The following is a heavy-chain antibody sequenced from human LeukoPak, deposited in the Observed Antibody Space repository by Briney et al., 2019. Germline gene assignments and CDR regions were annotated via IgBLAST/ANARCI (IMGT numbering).Heavy chain of an antibody. Sequence: ASVKVSCKASGYTFTGYYMHWVRQAPGQGLEWMGWINPNSGGTNYAQKLQGRVIMTTDTSISTAYMELSRLRSDDTAVYYCAREAGATDAFDIWGQGTMVTVFS. CDR2: INPNSGGT. V-gene: IGHV1-2*02. D-gene: IGHD1-26*01. CDR1: GYTFTGYY. CDR3: AREAGATDAFDI. J-gene: IGHJ3*02.